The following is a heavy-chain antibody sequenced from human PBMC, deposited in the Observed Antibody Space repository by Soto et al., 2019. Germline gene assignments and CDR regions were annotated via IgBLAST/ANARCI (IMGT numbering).Heavy chain of an antibody. CDR1: GFTFGAYV. CDR3: ARDGPDITIFRNGDN. J-gene: IGHJ4*02. V-gene: IGHV3-30-3*01. CDR2: ISYDGNNK. Sequence: GGSLRLSCAASGFTFGAYVMHWVRQAPGKGLEWVAHISYDGNNKYYADSVKGRFTISRDNFKNTLYLQMSSLRTDDTAVYYCARDGPDITIFRNGDNWGQGNWVTVSS. D-gene: IGHD3-3*01.